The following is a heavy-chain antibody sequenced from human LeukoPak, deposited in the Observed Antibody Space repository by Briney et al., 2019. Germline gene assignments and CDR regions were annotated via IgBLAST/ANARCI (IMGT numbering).Heavy chain of an antibody. D-gene: IGHD6-13*01. CDR3: ARPGIAGAGTAYSDY. V-gene: IGHV3-21*01. CDR1: GFTFSNSD. CDR2: ITTTSSYI. Sequence: PGGSLRLSCTTSGFTFSNSDMTWVRQAPGKGLEWVSSITTTSSYIYYADSVRGRFTISRDNAKDSMHLQMNSLRAEDTAVYYCARPGIAGAGTAYSDYWGQGTLVTVSS. J-gene: IGHJ4*02.